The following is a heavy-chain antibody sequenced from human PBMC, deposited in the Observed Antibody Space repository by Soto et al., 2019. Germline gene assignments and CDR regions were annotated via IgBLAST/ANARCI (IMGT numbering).Heavy chain of an antibody. CDR2: TIPAIDLI. D-gene: IGHD3-10*01. CDR1: AGTFDTYS. J-gene: IGHJ4*02. CDR3: ARTGSFDQ. Sequence: QVQLVQSGAEVKKPGASVKVSCKASAGTFDTYSIMWVRQAPGQGLEWMGGTIPAIDLINYAQKFQGRFTITVDKSTTTVYMELRSLRYDDTAIYYCARTGSFDQWGQGTLVTVSS. V-gene: IGHV1-69*02.